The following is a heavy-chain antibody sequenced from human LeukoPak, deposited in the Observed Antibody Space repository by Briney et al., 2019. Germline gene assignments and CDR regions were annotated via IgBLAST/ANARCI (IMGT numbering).Heavy chain of an antibody. CDR2: IIPIFGTA. D-gene: IGHD2-21*02. Sequence: ASVKVSCKASGYTFTSYSINWVRLGTGQGLEWMGGIIPIFGTANYAQKFQGRVTITADESTSTAYMELSSLRSEDTAVYYCARDCGGDCYQNWFDPWGQGTLVTVSS. J-gene: IGHJ5*02. CDR3: ARDCGGDCYQNWFDP. V-gene: IGHV1-69*13. CDR1: GYTFTSYS.